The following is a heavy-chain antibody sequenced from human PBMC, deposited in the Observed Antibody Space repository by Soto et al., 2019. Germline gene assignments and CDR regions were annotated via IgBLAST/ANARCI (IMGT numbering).Heavy chain of an antibody. CDR1: GFSLSNARMG. CDR3: ARVRYSGYDYVGFDP. D-gene: IGHD5-12*01. Sequence: QVTLKESGPVLVNPTETLTLTCTVSGFSLSNARMGVSWIRQPPGKALEWLAHIFSNDEKSYSTSLKSRLTISKDTSKSQVVLTMTNMDPVDTATYYCARVRYSGYDYVGFDPWGQGTLVTVSS. J-gene: IGHJ5*02. CDR2: IFSNDEK. V-gene: IGHV2-26*01.